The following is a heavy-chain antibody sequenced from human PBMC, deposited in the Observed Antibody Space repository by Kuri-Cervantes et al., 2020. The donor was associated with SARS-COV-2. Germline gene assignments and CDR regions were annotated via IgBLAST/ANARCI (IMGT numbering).Heavy chain of an antibody. J-gene: IGHJ6*03. CDR3: ARGVTQNFYGSGTYSLPGYFHYYMDV. D-gene: IGHD3-10*01. Sequence: ASVKVSCKASGYTFTDYDINWVRQATGRGLEWIGWMNPNSDNTGYAHKFQGRVTITTDTSKSTAYMELSSLRSDDTGVFYCARGVTQNFYGSGTYSLPGYFHYYMDVWGKGTTVTVSS. CDR2: MNPNSDNT. CDR1: GYTFTDYD. V-gene: IGHV1-8*03.